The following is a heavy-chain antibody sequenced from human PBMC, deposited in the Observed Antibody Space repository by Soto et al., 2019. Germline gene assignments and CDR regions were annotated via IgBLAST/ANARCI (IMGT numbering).Heavy chain of an antibody. Sequence: SGGSLRLSCAASGFTFSSYAMHWVRQAPGKGLEWVAVISYDGSSEFYADSVKGRLTISRDNSKNTLYLQMNGLRPEDTAVYYCARDYNWHHYSYYGMDFWGQGTTVTVSS. D-gene: IGHD1-20*01. V-gene: IGHV3-30-3*01. CDR1: GFTFSSYA. CDR3: ARDYNWHHYSYYGMDF. J-gene: IGHJ6*02. CDR2: ISYDGSSE.